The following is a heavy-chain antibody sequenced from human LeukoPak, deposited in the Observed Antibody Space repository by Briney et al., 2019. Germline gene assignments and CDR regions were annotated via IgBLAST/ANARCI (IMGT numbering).Heavy chain of an antibody. V-gene: IGHV4-59*01. D-gene: IGHD3-16*01. CDR3: ARSLGGLRYYYYYMDV. Sequence: SETLSLTCTVSGGSISSYYWSWIRQPPGKGLEWIGYIYYSGSTNYNPSLKSRVTISADTSKNQFSLKLSSVTAADTAVYYCARSLGGLRYYYYYMDVWGKGTTVTVSS. CDR2: IYYSGST. CDR1: GGSISSYY. J-gene: IGHJ6*03.